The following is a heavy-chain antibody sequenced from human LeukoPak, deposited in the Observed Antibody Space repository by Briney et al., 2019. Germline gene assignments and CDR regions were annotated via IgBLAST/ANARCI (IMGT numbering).Heavy chain of an antibody. CDR2: INHSGST. Sequence: PSETLSLTCAVYGGSFSGYYWSWIRQPPGKGLEWIGEINHSGSTNYNPSLKSRVTISVDTSKNQFSLKLSSVTAADTAVYYCAITYYDFWSGSDYWGQGTLVTVSS. V-gene: IGHV4-34*01. CDR3: AITYYDFWSGSDY. CDR1: GGSFSGYY. J-gene: IGHJ4*02. D-gene: IGHD3-3*01.